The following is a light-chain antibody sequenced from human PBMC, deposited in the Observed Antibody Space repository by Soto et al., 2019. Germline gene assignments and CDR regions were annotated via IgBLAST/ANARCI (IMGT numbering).Light chain of an antibody. CDR3: AAWDESRNGWL. CDR1: SSDIGSNI. J-gene: IGLJ3*02. CDR2: TDN. Sequence: QSVLTQPPSASGTPGQRVTISCAGSSSDIGSNIVNWYQHLPGTAPKLLIKTDNQRPSGVPYRFSGSKSDTSASLAISWLQYEDEAAYYCAAWDESRNGWLFGGGTKVTVL. V-gene: IGLV1-44*01.